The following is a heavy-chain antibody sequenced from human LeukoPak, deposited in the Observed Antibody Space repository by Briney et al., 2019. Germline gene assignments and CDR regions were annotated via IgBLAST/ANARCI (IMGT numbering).Heavy chain of an antibody. V-gene: IGHV3-7*01. CDR1: GFTLSRYA. CDR2: IKPEGSEK. D-gene: IGHD6-25*01. Sequence: PGGSLRLSCAASGFTLSRYAMHWVRQAPGKGLEWVANIKPEGSEKYYVDSVKGRFTISRDNAKNSLYLQMNSLRAEDTAVYYCTRNRGLDVWGQGTTVTVSS. CDR3: TRNRGLDV. J-gene: IGHJ6*02.